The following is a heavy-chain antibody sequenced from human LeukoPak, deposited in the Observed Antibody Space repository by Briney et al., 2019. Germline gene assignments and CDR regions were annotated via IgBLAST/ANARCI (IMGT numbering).Heavy chain of an antibody. CDR1: GFTFSSYG. D-gene: IGHD6-19*01. J-gene: IGHJ4*02. CDR3: ARDYANPQQWLDPYYFDY. CDR2: IKQDGSEK. V-gene: IGHV3-7*01. Sequence: GGSLRLSCAASGFTFSSYGMHWVRQAPGKGLEWVANIKQDGSEKYYVDSVKGRFTISRDNAKNSLYLQMNSLRAEDTAVYYCARDYANPQQWLDPYYFDYWGQGTLVTVSS.